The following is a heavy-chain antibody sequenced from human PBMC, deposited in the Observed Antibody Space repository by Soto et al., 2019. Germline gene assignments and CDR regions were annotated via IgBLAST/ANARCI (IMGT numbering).Heavy chain of an antibody. CDR3: AKDLGSDFPPGSVDY. Sequence: PGGSLRLSCSASGFSFSTYAMHWVRQAPGKGLAYVSVISSDGGSTYYADSVKGRFTISRDNSKNTLYLQMNSLRAEDTAVYYCAKDLGSDFPPGSVDYWGQGTLVTVSS. J-gene: IGHJ4*02. V-gene: IGHV3-64*04. CDR1: GFSFSTYA. D-gene: IGHD3-16*01. CDR2: ISSDGGST.